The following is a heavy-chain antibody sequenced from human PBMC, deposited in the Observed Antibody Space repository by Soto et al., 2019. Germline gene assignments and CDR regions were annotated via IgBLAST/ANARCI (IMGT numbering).Heavy chain of an antibody. CDR2: ISGGGGNT. V-gene: IGHV3-23*01. CDR1: GFTFSSYA. CDR3: AKDRGAGGRFSGIAVAGIPS. Sequence: EVQLLESGGGLVQPGGSLRLSCAASGFTFSSYAMSWVRQTPGKGLEWVSGISGGGGNTYYADSVTGRFTISRDNSRNTLYLQMNSLRAADTGIYYCAKDRGAGGRFSGIAVAGIPSWGQGTLVTVSS. D-gene: IGHD6-19*01. J-gene: IGHJ5*02.